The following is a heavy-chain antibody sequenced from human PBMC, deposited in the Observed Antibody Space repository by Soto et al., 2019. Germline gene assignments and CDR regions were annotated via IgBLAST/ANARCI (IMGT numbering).Heavy chain of an antibody. Sequence: VSVKVSCKVSGYTLTELSMHWVRQAPGKGLEWMGGFDPEDGETIYAQKFQGRVTMTEDTSTDTAYMELGSLRSEDTAVYYCATGTGYSSSWYLTPPFQNYYYYMDVWGKGTTVTVSS. J-gene: IGHJ6*03. D-gene: IGHD6-13*01. CDR3: ATGTGYSSSWYLTPPFQNYYYYMDV. CDR1: GYTLTELS. CDR2: FDPEDGET. V-gene: IGHV1-24*01.